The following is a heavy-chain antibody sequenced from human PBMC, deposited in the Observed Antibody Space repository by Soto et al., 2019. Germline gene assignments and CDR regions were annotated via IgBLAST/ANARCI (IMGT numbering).Heavy chain of an antibody. CDR3: AKGEGLYHDWNYFDP. CDR1: GFAFSNSA. D-gene: IGHD1-7*01. CDR2: ISYDGSDK. J-gene: IGHJ5*02. Sequence: QVQLVESGGGVVQPGRSLRLSCAASGFAFSNSAMHWVRQAPGKGLEWVAVISYDGSDKYYTDSVKGRFTISRDNSKSTLYLQMNSLTADDTAVYYCAKGEGLYHDWNYFDPWGQGTLVTVSS. V-gene: IGHV3-30*18.